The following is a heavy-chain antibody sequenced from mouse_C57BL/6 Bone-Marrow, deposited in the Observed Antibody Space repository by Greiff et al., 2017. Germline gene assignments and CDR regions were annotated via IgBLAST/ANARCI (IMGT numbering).Heavy chain of an antibody. J-gene: IGHJ4*01. V-gene: IGHV1-59*01. Sequence: VQLQQPGAERVRPGPSVKLSCKASGYTFTSYWMPWVKQRPGQGLEWIGVIDPSDSYTNSNHKFKGKATLTVDTSSSTAYMQLSSLTSGDSAVYYCASEGLVPHYYSMDYWGQGTSVTVSS. CDR2: IDPSDSYT. CDR3: ASEGLVPHYYSMDY. CDR1: GYTFTSYW. D-gene: IGHD2-10*02.